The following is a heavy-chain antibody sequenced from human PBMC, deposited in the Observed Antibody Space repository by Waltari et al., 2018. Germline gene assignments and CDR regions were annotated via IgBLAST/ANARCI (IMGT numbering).Heavy chain of an antibody. CDR1: GGSLTYNY. D-gene: IGHD4-17*01. CDR3: ARGVGSGDYNLDY. J-gene: IGHJ4*02. Sequence: QVQLQESGPGLVKPSETLSLTCAVSGGSLTYNYWSWLRQPPGTGMEWKAYIYYSGSTHYNPSLRSRLTISVDTSKNQFSLNMSSVTATDTAVYYCARGVGSGDYNLDYWGQGTLVTVSS. CDR2: IYYSGST. V-gene: IGHV4-59*12.